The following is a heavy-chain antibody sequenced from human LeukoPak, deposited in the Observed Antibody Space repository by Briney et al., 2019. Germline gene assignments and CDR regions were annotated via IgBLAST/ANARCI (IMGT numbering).Heavy chain of an antibody. CDR1: GFTFSNYE. V-gene: IGHV3-48*03. CDR3: ARRGWELGGAFDI. J-gene: IGHJ3*02. Sequence: GGSLRLSCAASGFTFSNYEINWVRQAPGKGLEWVSFISNSGSTIYYADSVKGRFTISRDNAKNSLYLQMHSLRAEDTAVYYCARRGWELGGAFDIWGQGTMVIVSS. D-gene: IGHD1-26*01. CDR2: ISNSGSTI.